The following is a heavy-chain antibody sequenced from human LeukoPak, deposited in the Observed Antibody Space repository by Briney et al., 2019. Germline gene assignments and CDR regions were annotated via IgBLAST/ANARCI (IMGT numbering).Heavy chain of an antibody. CDR2: INPNSGST. Sequence: GASVKVSCKASGYTFNGYYMHWVRQAPGQGLEWMGWINPNSGSTNYAQKFQGWVTMTRDTSISTAYMELSRLRSDDTAVYYCAREAVVVVAATDSPSNAFDIWGQGTMVTVSS. V-gene: IGHV1-2*04. J-gene: IGHJ3*02. CDR3: AREAVVVVAATDSPSNAFDI. CDR1: GYTFNGYY. D-gene: IGHD2-15*01.